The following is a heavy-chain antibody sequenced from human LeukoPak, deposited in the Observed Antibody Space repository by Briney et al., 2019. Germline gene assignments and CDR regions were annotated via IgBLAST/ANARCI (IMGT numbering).Heavy chain of an antibody. CDR1: GFTFSSYA. CDR2: INSDGSST. CDR3: ARVALYYNSSGFSFDP. D-gene: IGHD3-22*01. V-gene: IGHV3-74*01. J-gene: IGHJ5*02. Sequence: GGSLRLSCAASGFTFSSYAMSWVRQAPGKGLVWVSRINSDGSSTSYADSVEGRFTISRDNAKNTLYLQMNSLRAEDTAVYYCARVALYYNSSGFSFDPWGQGTLVTVSS.